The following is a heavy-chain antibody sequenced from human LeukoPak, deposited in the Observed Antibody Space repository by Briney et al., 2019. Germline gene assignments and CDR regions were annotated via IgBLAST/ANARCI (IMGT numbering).Heavy chain of an antibody. J-gene: IGHJ4*02. CDR2: INPNSGGT. Sequence: GASVKVSCKASGYTFTGYYMHWVRQAPGQGLEWKGWINPNSGGTNYAQKFHGRVTVTRDTSISTAYMELSRLRSDDTAVYYCARGENTSGGDIVVFDSWGQGTLVIVSS. D-gene: IGHD3-16*02. CDR1: GYTFTGYY. V-gene: IGHV1-2*02. CDR3: ARGENTSGGDIVVFDS.